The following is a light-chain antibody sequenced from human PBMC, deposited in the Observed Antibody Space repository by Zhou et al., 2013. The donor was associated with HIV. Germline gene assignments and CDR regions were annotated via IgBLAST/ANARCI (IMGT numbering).Light chain of an antibody. CDR3: QQLISASTFA. Sequence: EIVLTQSPATLSLSPGERATLSCRASQSVSSYLAWYQQKPGQAPRLLIYDASNRATGIPARFSGSGSGTDFTLTISSLQSEDSAAYYCQQLISASTFALGQG. CDR1: QSVSSY. CDR2: DAS. V-gene: IGKV3-11*01. J-gene: IGKJ5*01.